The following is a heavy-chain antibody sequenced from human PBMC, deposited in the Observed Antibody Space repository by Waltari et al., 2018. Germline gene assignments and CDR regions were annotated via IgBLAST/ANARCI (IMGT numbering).Heavy chain of an antibody. D-gene: IGHD6-19*01. CDR3: ASHVPEAGTRGFDP. J-gene: IGHJ5*02. Sequence: QVHLEESGQGLVKTSETLSLTCAVSGGSISSNWWSWVRQPPGKGLEWIGEIHHSGNTYYNPSLKGRVPISADNFKNQFSLRLDSMAAAVPALYFCASHVPEAGTRGFDPWGQGVLVTVSS. V-gene: IGHV4-4*02. CDR2: IHHSGNT. CDR1: GGSISSNW.